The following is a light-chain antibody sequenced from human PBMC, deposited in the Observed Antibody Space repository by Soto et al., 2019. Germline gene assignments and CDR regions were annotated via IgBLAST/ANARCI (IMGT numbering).Light chain of an antibody. V-gene: IGKV1-9*01. CDR2: AAS. Sequence: DIQLTQSPSVLSASVGDRVTITCRASQGISSYLAWYQQKPGKAPKLLIYAASTLQSGVPSRFSGSGSGTDFTLTISSLQPEDIATYYCQQYENLPTFGQGTRLEIK. J-gene: IGKJ5*01. CDR3: QQYENLPT. CDR1: QGISSY.